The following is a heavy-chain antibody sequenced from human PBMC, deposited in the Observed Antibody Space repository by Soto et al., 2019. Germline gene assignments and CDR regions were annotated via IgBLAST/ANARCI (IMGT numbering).Heavy chain of an antibody. CDR2: VSHSGNT. V-gene: IGHV4-34*01. CDR3: ARAKFESTGWHQFDI. D-gene: IGHD7-27*01. Sequence: SETLSLTCTVSGGSFTRHFWSWVRQPPGKGLEWIGEVSHSGNTKYYPSLRSRVTLSVDSSKNQISLALTSVTAADTAVYHCARAKFESTGWHQFDIWGPGPLLTVSS. J-gene: IGHJ4*02. CDR1: GGSFTRHF.